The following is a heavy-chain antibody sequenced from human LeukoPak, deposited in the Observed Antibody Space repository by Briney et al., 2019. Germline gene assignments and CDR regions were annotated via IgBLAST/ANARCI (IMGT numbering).Heavy chain of an antibody. CDR1: GGSISSYY. D-gene: IGHD3-10*02. Sequence: SETLSLTCTVSGGSISSYYWSWIRQPPGKGLEWIGYIYYSGSTNYNPSLKSRVTISVDTSKNQFSLKLSSVTAADTVVYYCARHNDYYVVGGMDVWGQGTTVTVSS. J-gene: IGHJ6*02. CDR2: IYYSGST. V-gene: IGHV4-59*08. CDR3: ARHNDYYVVGGMDV.